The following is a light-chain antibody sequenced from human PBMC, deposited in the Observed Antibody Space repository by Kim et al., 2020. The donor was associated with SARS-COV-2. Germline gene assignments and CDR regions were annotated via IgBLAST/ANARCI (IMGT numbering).Light chain of an antibody. CDR3: QQYGRSPYT. CDR1: QSVSNNY. CDR2: GAF. Sequence: LSPGERATLSCRASQSVSNNYLAWYQQKPGQTPTLLIYGAFRRATGIPDRFSGSGSGTDFTLSINRLAPEDFAVYYCQQYGRSPYTFGQGTKLEIK. J-gene: IGKJ2*01. V-gene: IGKV3-20*01.